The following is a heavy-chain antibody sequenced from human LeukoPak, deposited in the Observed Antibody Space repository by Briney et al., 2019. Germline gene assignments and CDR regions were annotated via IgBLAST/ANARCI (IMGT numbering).Heavy chain of an antibody. CDR1: GFTFSSYS. J-gene: IGHJ6*04. V-gene: IGHV3-21*01. CDR3: ARDRWYYYASGPYYYYGMDV. D-gene: IGHD3-10*01. CDR2: ISSSSSYI. Sequence: PGGSLRLSCAASGFTFSSYSMNWVRQAPGKGLEWVSSISSSSSYIYYADSVKGRFTISRDNAKNSLYLQMNSLRAEDTAVYYCARDRWYYYASGPYYYYGMDVWGKGTTVTVSS.